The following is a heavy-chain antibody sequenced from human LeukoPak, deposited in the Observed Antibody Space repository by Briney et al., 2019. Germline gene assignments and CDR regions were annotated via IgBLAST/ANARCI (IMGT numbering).Heavy chain of an antibody. J-gene: IGHJ4*02. Sequence: GASVKVSCKASGGTFSSYAISWVRQAPGQGLEWMGGIIPIFGTANYAQKFQGRVTITADESTSTAYMELRSLRSDDTAVYYCARSITIFGVVTPFDYWGQGTLVTVSS. CDR2: IIPIFGTA. V-gene: IGHV1-69*13. CDR3: ARSITIFGVVTPFDY. D-gene: IGHD3-3*01. CDR1: GGTFSSYA.